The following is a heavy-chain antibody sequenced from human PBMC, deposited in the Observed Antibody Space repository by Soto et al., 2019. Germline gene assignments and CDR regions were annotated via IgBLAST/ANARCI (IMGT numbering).Heavy chain of an antibody. D-gene: IGHD3-22*01. V-gene: IGHV3-23*01. Sequence: PGGSLRLSCAASGFTFSSYAMSWVRQAPGKGLEWVPAISGSGGSTYYADSVKGRFTISRDNSKNTLYLQMNSLRAEDTAVYYCAARTYYYDSSGYPYGYWGQGTLVTVSS. CDR3: AARTYYYDSSGYPYGY. CDR2: ISGSGGST. J-gene: IGHJ4*02. CDR1: GFTFSSYA.